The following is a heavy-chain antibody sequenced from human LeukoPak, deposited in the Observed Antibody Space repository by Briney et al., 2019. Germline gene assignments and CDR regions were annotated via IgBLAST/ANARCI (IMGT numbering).Heavy chain of an antibody. J-gene: IGHJ4*02. CDR2: TNHSGST. D-gene: IGHD6-13*01. Sequence: SETLSLTCTVSGGSISSGGYYWSWIRQPPGKGLEWIGETNHSGSTNYNPSLKSRVTISVDTSKNQFSLKLSSVTAADTAVYYCARVCLVRYSSSWCPYDYWGQGTLVTVSS. CDR3: ARVCLVRYSSSWCPYDY. V-gene: IGHV4-34*01. CDR1: GGSISSGGYY.